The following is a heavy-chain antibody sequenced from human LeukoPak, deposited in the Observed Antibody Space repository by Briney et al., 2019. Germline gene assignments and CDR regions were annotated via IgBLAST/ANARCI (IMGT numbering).Heavy chain of an antibody. CDR3: ARHLGQHRRWDFDY. V-gene: IGHV5-51*01. CDR2: IYPADSTA. CDR1: GYSVTTYW. Sequence: GESLKISCKASGYSVTTYWIGWVRQVPGKGLEWVGIIYPADSTAKYSPSFQGQVTISVDKSISTAYLQWSRLEASDTAVYYCARHLGQHRRWDFDYWGQGTLVTVSS. J-gene: IGHJ4*02. D-gene: IGHD5-24*01.